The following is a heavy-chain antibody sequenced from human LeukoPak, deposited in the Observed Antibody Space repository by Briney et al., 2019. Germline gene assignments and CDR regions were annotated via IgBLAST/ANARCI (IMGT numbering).Heavy chain of an antibody. CDR3: ARVLGKWLVIPFGY. Sequence: ASVKVSCKASGYTFTSYDINWVRQATGQGLEWMGWMNPNSGNTGYAQKFQGRVTMTRNTSISTAYMELSSLRSEDTAVYYCARVLGKWLVIPFGYWGQGTLVTVSS. V-gene: IGHV1-8*01. J-gene: IGHJ4*02. D-gene: IGHD6-19*01. CDR2: MNPNSGNT. CDR1: GYTFTSYD.